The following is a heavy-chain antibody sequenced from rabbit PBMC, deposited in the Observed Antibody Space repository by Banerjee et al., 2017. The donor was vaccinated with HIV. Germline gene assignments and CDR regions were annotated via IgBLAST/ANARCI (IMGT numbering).Heavy chain of an antibody. J-gene: IGHJ4*01. CDR1: GFSFSGDYY. Sequence: QSLEESGGDLVKPGGTLTLTCTASGFSFSGDYYMCWVRQAPGKGLEWIGCIYTGSGSTWYASWAKGRFTITKTSSTTVTLQMTSLTAADTATYFCARAGYSSVWGVYDLWGPGTLVTVS. D-gene: IGHD4-1*01. CDR2: IYTGSGST. CDR3: ARAGYSSVWGVYDL. V-gene: IGHV1S40*01.